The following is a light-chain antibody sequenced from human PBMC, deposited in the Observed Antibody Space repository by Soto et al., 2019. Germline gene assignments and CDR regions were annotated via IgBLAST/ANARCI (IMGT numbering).Light chain of an antibody. CDR1: SGHSSYA. V-gene: IGLV4-69*01. Sequence: QPVLTQSPSASASLGASVKLTCTLSSGHSSYAIAWHQQQPEKGPRYLMKVNSDGSHNKGDGNPDRFSGSSSWAERYLTTSILQSEDEADYYCQTWGTGIRVVFGGGTKVTVL. J-gene: IGLJ2*01. CDR2: VNSDGSH. CDR3: QTWGTGIRVV.